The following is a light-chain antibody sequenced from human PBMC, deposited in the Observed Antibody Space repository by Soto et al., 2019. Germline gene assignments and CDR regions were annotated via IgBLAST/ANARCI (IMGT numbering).Light chain of an antibody. J-gene: IGKJ1*01. Sequence: DIQMTQSPCSLSASVGERATITCKASQEISNNLKWYHQKAGNDPQLLINDASTLETGVPSRFSGSGSGTDFTFTISSLQPEDIATYYCQQYDNIPRTFGQGTKVEIK. CDR2: DAS. CDR1: QEISNN. V-gene: IGKV1-33*01. CDR3: QQYDNIPRT.